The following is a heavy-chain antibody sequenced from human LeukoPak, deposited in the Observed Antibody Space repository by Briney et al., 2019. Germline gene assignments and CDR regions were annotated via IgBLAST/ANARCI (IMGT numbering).Heavy chain of an antibody. V-gene: IGHV4-34*01. Sequence: SETLSLTCAVYGGSFSGYYWSWIRQPPGKGLEWIGEINHSGSTNYNPSLKSRVTISVDTSKNQFSLKLSSVTAADTAVYYCARTYYDFWSGSHTGAFDIWGQGTMVTVSS. J-gene: IGHJ3*02. CDR2: INHSGST. D-gene: IGHD3-3*01. CDR1: GGSFSGYY. CDR3: ARTYYDFWSGSHTGAFDI.